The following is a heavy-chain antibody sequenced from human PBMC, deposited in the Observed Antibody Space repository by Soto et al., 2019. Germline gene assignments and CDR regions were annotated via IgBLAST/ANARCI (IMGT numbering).Heavy chain of an antibody. CDR1: GYTFTNFY. V-gene: IGHV1-46*01. J-gene: IGHJ4*02. CDR2: INPSGGST. D-gene: IGHD3-22*01. Sequence: GASVKVSCKASGYTFTNFYIQLVRQGPGQGLEWMGIINPSGGSTTYAQKFLGRVTMTRDTSTSTVYMELSSLRSEDTAVYYCARADYYGRSGYHLDYWGQGTLVTVSS. CDR3: ARADYYGRSGYHLDY.